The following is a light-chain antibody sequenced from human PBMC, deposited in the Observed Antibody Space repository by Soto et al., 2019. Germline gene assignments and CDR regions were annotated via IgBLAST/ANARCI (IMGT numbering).Light chain of an antibody. CDR1: SSDVGGYNY. Sequence: QSVLTQPRSVSGSPGQSVTISCTGTSSDVGGYNYVSWYQQHPGKAPKLTIYDVGKRPSGVPDRFSGSKSGNTASLTISGLQAEDEADYYCCSYAGSYTLFGTGTKVTVL. CDR3: CSYAGSYTL. V-gene: IGLV2-11*01. J-gene: IGLJ1*01. CDR2: DVG.